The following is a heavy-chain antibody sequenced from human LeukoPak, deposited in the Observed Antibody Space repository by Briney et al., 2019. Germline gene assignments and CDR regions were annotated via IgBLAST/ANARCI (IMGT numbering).Heavy chain of an antibody. J-gene: IGHJ4*02. Sequence: GGSLRLSCATSGFTFSSYAMHWVRQHPGKGLEWLALISYDGINQYYADSVKGRFIISRDNSKNTLYLQLNSLRLEDTAVYYCTLTTFGVVYYFDYWGQGTLVTVSS. CDR1: GFTFSSYA. V-gene: IGHV3-30*04. CDR2: ISYDGINQ. CDR3: TLTTFGVVYYFDY. D-gene: IGHD1/OR15-1a*01.